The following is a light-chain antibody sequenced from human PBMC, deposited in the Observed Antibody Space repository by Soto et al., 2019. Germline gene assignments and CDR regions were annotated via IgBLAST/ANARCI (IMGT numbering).Light chain of an antibody. Sequence: DIQMTQSPSTLSASVGDRVTITCRASQNIDIWLSWYQQKPGKAPSLLIYDASNLKSGVPSRFSGSGSGTEFTLTISSLPPDDSGSYYCQQHKSYPVTFGGGTKVEIK. V-gene: IGKV1-5*01. CDR1: QNIDIW. CDR3: QQHKSYPVT. J-gene: IGKJ4*01. CDR2: DAS.